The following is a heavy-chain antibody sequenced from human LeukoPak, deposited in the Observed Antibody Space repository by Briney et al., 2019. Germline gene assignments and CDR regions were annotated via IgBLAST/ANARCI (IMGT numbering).Heavy chain of an antibody. J-gene: IGHJ3*02. V-gene: IGHV4-34*01. D-gene: IGHD4-17*01. Sequence: SETLSLTCAVYGGSFSGYYWSWIRQPLGKGLEWIGEINHSGSTNYNPSLKSRVTISVDTSKNQFSLKLSSVTAADTAVYYCATEGAMTTVITPAFDIWGQGTMVTVSS. CDR3: ATEGAMTTVITPAFDI. CDR1: GGSFSGYY. CDR2: INHSGST.